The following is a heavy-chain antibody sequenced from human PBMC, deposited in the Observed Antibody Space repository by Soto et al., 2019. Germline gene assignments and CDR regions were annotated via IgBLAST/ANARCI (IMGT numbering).Heavy chain of an antibody. Sequence: ASVKVSCKASGYTFTSYGISWVRQAPGQGLEWMGWISAYNGNTNYAQKLQGRVTMTTDTSTSTAYMELRSLRSDDTAVYYCAREGSVVVVITRGAFDIWGQGTMLTVSS. CDR3: AREGSVVVVITRGAFDI. CDR2: ISAYNGNT. CDR1: GYTFTSYG. V-gene: IGHV1-18*01. J-gene: IGHJ3*02. D-gene: IGHD3-22*01.